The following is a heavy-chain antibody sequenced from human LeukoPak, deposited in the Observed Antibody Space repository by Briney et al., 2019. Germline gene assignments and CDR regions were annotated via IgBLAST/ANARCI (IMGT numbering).Heavy chain of an antibody. V-gene: IGHV1-18*01. CDR1: GYTFTSYG. Sequence: ASVKVSCKASGYTFTSYGISWVRQAPGQGLEWMGWISAYNGNTNYAQKLQGRVTMTTDTSTSTAYMELRSLRSDDTAVYYCARDLLWFGELLFPNYYYYMDVWGKGTTVTISS. D-gene: IGHD3-10*01. J-gene: IGHJ6*03. CDR2: ISAYNGNT. CDR3: ARDLLWFGELLFPNYYYYMDV.